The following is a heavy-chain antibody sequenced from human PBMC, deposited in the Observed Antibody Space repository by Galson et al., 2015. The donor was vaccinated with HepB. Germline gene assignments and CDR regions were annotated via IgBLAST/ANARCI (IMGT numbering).Heavy chain of an antibody. Sequence: SLRLSCAASGFTFSNYAMHWLRQAPGKGPEYVSALTGNGGTTPYANSVKGRFTISGDISRNTMYLQTDSLRPEDMAVYYCARERESSGYFGYFDLWGRGTPVIVSS. CDR1: GFTFSNYA. CDR3: ARERESSGYFGYFDL. V-gene: IGHV3-64*01. J-gene: IGHJ2*01. D-gene: IGHD3-22*01. CDR2: LTGNGGTT.